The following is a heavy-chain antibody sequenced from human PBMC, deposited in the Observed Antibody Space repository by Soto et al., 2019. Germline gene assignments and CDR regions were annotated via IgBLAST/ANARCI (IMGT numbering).Heavy chain of an antibody. V-gene: IGHV1-18*04. CDR2: ISAYNGNT. CDR3: ARGYYDSSGYYWGDAFDI. J-gene: IGHJ3*02. D-gene: IGHD3-22*01. CDR1: GYTFTSYG. Sequence: ASVKVSCKASGYTFTSYGISWVRQAPGQGLEWMGWISAYNGNTNYAQKLQGRVTMTTDTSTSTAYMELRSLRSDDTAVYYCARGYYDSSGYYWGDAFDIWGQGTMVTVS.